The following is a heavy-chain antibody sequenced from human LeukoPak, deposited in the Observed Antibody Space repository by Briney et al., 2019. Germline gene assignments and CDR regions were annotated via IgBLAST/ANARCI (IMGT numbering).Heavy chain of an antibody. CDR2: ISSSSSYI. D-gene: IGHD4-17*01. J-gene: IGHJ4*02. Sequence: GGSLRLSCAASGVTFRSGTLNWVRQAPGKGLEWVSSISSSSSYIYYADTVKGRFTISRDNAKNSLYLQMNSLRAEDTAVYYCARVGGATVIDAFDYWGQGTLVTVSS. V-gene: IGHV3-21*01. CDR1: GVTFRSGT. CDR3: ARVGGATVIDAFDY.